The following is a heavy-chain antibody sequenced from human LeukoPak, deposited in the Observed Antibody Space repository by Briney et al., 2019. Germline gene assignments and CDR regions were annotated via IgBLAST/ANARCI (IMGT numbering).Heavy chain of an antibody. V-gene: IGHV3-21*01. CDR3: ARDSPGLMGYYYMDV. CDR2: ISSSSSYI. CDR1: GFTFSSYS. Sequence: GSLRLSCAASGFTFSSYSMNWVRQAPGKGLEWVSSISSSSSYIYYADSVKGRFTISRDNAKNSLYLQMNSLRAEDTAVYYCARDSPGLMGYYYMDVWGKGTTVTVSS. J-gene: IGHJ6*03. D-gene: IGHD3-10*01.